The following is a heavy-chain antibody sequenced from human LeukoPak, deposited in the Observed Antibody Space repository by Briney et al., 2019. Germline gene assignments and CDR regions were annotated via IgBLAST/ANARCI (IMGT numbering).Heavy chain of an antibody. D-gene: IGHD3-22*01. Sequence: SETLSLTCTVSGGSDSSGSYYWSWIRQPPGKGLEWIGYIYYSGSTNYNPSLKSRVTISVDTSKKQFSLKLSSVTAADTAVYYCARGRYYDDSSGYPFDYWGQGTLVTVSS. CDR1: GGSDSSGSYY. CDR3: ARGRYYDDSSGYPFDY. J-gene: IGHJ4*02. CDR2: IYYSGST. V-gene: IGHV4-61*01.